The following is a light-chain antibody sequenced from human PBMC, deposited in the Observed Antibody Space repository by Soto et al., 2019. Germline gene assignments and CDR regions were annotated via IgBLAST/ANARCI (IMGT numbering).Light chain of an antibody. Sequence: EIVLTQSPGTLSLSPGERVTLSCRASQSVSSNYLAWYQQKPGQAPRLLIYGTSSRATGIPDRFSGSGSGTDFALTISRLEPEDFAMYYCQQYRNSPRYSFREGPRPEIK. J-gene: IGKJ2*03. CDR1: QSVSSNY. CDR3: QQYRNSPRYS. V-gene: IGKV3-20*01. CDR2: GTS.